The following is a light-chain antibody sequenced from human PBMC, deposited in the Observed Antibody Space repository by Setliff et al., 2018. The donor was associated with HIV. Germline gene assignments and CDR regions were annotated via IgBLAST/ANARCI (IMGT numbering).Light chain of an antibody. V-gene: IGLV2-14*03. CDR2: DVS. CDR1: NSDIGAYNY. J-gene: IGLJ1*01. Sequence: QSALTQPASVSGSPGQSITISCTGTNSDIGAYNYVSWYQQYPGKAPKLMIYDVSNRPSGVSNRFSGSKSGNTASLTISGLQAEDEADYYCCSYTSSTPLYVFGTGTKVTV. CDR3: CSYTSSTPLYV.